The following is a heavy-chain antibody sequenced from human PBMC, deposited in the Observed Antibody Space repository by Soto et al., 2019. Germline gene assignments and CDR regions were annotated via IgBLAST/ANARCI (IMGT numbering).Heavy chain of an antibody. D-gene: IGHD6-13*01. V-gene: IGHV2-26*04. CDR2: IFSNHEK. Sequence: QVTVKESGPVLVKPTETLTLTCTVSGFSLSNAGLGVSWIRQPPGKALEWLAHIFSNHEKTYSTSLKSKLTISKXTSKSQVXLTXTNMDTVDTATYYCASTYSTSWYWFDPWGQGTLVTVSS. J-gene: IGHJ5*02. CDR1: GFSLSNAGLG. CDR3: ASTYSTSWYWFDP.